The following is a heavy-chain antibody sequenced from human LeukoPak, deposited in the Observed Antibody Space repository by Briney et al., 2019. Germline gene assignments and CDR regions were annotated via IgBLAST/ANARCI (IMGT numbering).Heavy chain of an antibody. CDR2: IYYSGST. Sequence: PSETLSLTCTVSGGSISSYYWSWIRQPPGKGLEWIGYIYYSGSTNYNPSLKSRVTISVDTSKNQFSLKLSSVTAADTAVYYYARFLEGTFDYWGQGTLVTVSS. J-gene: IGHJ4*02. V-gene: IGHV4-59*08. CDR1: GGSISSYY. D-gene: IGHD3-3*01. CDR3: ARFLEGTFDY.